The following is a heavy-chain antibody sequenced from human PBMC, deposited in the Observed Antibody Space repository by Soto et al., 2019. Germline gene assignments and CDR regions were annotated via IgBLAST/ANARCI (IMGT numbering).Heavy chain of an antibody. J-gene: IGHJ6*02. CDR2: VYYSGSS. D-gene: IGHD6-6*01. Sequence: SETLSLTCTVSGGSIGGRYWGWIRQPPGKGLEWIGYVYYSGSSTSNPSLKSRVTMSADTSQNQFSLKLSSVTAADTAVYYCARGGTESIAARPGGYYYYYYGMDVWGQGTMVTVS. V-gene: IGHV4-59*08. CDR1: GGSIGGRY. CDR3: ARGGTESIAARPGGYYYYYYGMDV.